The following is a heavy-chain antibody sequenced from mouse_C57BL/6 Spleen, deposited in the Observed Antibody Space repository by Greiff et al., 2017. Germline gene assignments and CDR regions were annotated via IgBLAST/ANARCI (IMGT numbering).Heavy chain of an antibody. Sequence: EVKLQESGPELVKPGDSVTISCKASGYSFTGYFMHWVMQSHGKSLAWIGRLNPSNGDTFYNQKFKGKATLTVDKSSSTAHMELRSLTSEESAVYYCARSGSSWFAYWGQGTLVTVSA. CDR1: GYSFTGYF. D-gene: IGHD3-1*01. CDR3: ARSGSSWFAY. J-gene: IGHJ3*01. V-gene: IGHV1-20*01. CDR2: LNPSNGDT.